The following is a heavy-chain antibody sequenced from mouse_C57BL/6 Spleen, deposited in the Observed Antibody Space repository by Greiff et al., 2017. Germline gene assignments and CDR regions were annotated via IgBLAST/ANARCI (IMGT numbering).Heavy chain of an antibody. D-gene: IGHD1-1*01. CDR3: TTVSYYYGSSYFDY. CDR2: IDPENGDT. CDR1: GFNIKDDY. V-gene: IGHV14-4*01. Sequence: VHVKQSGAELVRPGASVKLSCTASGFNIKDDYMHWVKQRPEQGLEWIGWIDPENGDTEYASKFQGKATITADTSSNTAYLQLSSLTSEDTAVYYCTTVSYYYGSSYFDYWGQGTTLTVSS. J-gene: IGHJ2*01.